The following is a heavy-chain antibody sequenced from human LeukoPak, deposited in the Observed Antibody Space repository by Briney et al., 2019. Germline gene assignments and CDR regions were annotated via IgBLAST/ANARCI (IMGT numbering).Heavy chain of an antibody. V-gene: IGHV3-11*06. D-gene: IGHD2-21*02. Sequence: YISSSSTYTNYADSVKGRFIISRDNAKDSLYLQMNSLRAEDTAVYYCAREERRGGDCYYGYWGQGTLVTVSS. CDR3: AREERRGGDCYYGY. CDR2: ISSSSTYT. J-gene: IGHJ4*02.